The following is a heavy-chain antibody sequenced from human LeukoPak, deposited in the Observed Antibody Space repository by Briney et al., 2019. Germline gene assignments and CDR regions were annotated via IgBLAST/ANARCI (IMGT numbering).Heavy chain of an antibody. J-gene: IGHJ4*02. CDR3: ARVTGYVMEDYFDY. Sequence: SETLSLTCTVSGFSISSAYYWGWIRQPPGKGLEWIGSIYHTGRTYYNPSLKSRVTISVDTSKNQFSLRLSSVTAADTAVYYCARVTGYVMEDYFDYWGQGTLVTVSS. V-gene: IGHV4-38-2*02. CDR2: IYHTGRT. D-gene: IGHD6-13*01. CDR1: GFSISSAYY.